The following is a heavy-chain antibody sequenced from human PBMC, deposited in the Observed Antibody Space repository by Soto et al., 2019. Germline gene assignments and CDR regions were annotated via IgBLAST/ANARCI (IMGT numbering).Heavy chain of an antibody. CDR1: GGTFSSYA. V-gene: IGHV1-69*10. D-gene: IGHD2-2*01. J-gene: IGHJ3*01. Sequence: GASVKVSCKASGGTFSSYAISWVRQAPGQGLEWMGGINPISGRTNYAQKFQGRVTMTRDTSISTAYMELRSLRSDDTAVYYCARPGWEYQLLFWGQGTMVTVSS. CDR2: INPISGRT. CDR3: ARPGWEYQLLF.